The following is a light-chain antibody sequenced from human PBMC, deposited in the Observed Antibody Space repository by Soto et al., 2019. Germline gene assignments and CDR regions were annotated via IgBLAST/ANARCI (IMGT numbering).Light chain of an antibody. CDR1: QDISSY. Sequence: IQLTQSPSSLSESIGDRVTITCRASQDISSYLAWYRQKAGKAPELLIEAASTLQSGVPSRFSGSGSGTDFALTISSLQPEDFATYYCQQLKKYPLSFGGGTKVEIK. CDR3: QQLKKYPLS. V-gene: IGKV1-9*01. CDR2: AAS. J-gene: IGKJ4*01.